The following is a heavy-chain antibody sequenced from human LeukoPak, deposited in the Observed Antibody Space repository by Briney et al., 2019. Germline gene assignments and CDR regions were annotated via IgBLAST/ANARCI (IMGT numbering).Heavy chain of an antibody. D-gene: IGHD1-26*01. J-gene: IGHJ6*02. CDR1: ADIASRNSAA. V-gene: IGHV6-1*01. CDR3: ARDEDRIVGATTNYYYGMDV. CDR2: TYYRSKWYN. Sequence: SQTLSLTCPISADIASRNSAAWNWIRQSPSRGLEWLGRTYYRSKWYNDYAVSVKSRITITPDTSKNQVSLQLNSVTPEDTAVYYCARDEDRIVGATTNYYYGMDVWGQGTTVTVSS.